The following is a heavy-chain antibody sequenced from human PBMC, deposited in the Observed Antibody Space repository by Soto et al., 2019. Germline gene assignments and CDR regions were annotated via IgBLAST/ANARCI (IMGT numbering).Heavy chain of an antibody. V-gene: IGHV1-24*01. D-gene: IGHD2-2*01. Sequence: ASVKVSCKVSGYTLTELSMHWVRQAPGKGHEWMGGFDPEDGETIYAQKFQGRVTMTEDTSTDTAYMELSSLRSEDTAVYYCATVGVVVVPAAPENWFDPWGQGTLVTVSS. CDR2: FDPEDGET. CDR1: GYTLTELS. J-gene: IGHJ5*02. CDR3: ATVGVVVVPAAPENWFDP.